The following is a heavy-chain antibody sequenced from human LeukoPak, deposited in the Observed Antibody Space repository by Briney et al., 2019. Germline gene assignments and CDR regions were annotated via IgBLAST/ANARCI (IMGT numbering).Heavy chain of an antibody. CDR2: ISWSSGSI. J-gene: IGHJ4*02. CDR3: AKADSSGWYNYFDY. V-gene: IGHV3-9*01. CDR1: GFTFDDYA. Sequence: GGSLRLSCAASGFTFDDYAMHWVRQAPGKGLEWVSGISWSSGSIGYADSVKGRFTISRDNAKNSLYLQMNSLRAEDTALYYCAKADSSGWYNYFDYWGQGTLVTVSS. D-gene: IGHD6-19*01.